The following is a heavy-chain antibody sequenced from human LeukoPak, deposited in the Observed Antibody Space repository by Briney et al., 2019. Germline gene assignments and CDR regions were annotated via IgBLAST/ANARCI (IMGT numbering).Heavy chain of an antibody. V-gene: IGHV3-48*04. D-gene: IGHD3-3*01. Sequence: PGGSLRLSCAASGFSFSSYTMNWVRQAPGNGLEWLSYISSSGTTIYYADSVKGRFTISRDNAKNSLYLQMNSLRAEDTAVYYCARDRQYDFWSGYYTVYYYYGMDVWGQGTTVTVSS. CDR2: ISSSGTTI. CDR3: ARDRQYDFWSGYYTVYYYYGMDV. J-gene: IGHJ6*02. CDR1: GFSFSSYT.